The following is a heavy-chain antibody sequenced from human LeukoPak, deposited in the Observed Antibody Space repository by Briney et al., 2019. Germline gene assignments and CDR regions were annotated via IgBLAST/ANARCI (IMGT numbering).Heavy chain of an antibody. D-gene: IGHD3-22*01. J-gene: IGHJ6*02. Sequence: GGSLRLSCAASGFTFSSYAMHWVRQAPGKGLEWVAVISYDGSNKYYADSVKGRFTISRDNSKNTLYLQMNSLRAEDTAVYYCARDTPYYYDSSGYYYAYDMDVWGQGTTVTVSS. CDR3: ARDTPYYYDSSGYYYAYDMDV. CDR2: ISYDGSNK. CDR1: GFTFSSYA. V-gene: IGHV3-30-3*01.